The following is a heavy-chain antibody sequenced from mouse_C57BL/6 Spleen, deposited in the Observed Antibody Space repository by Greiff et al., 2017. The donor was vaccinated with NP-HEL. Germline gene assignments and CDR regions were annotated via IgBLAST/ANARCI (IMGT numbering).Heavy chain of an antibody. Sequence: EVKLMESGGGLVKPGGSLKLSCAASGFTFSDYGMHWVRQAPEKGLEWVAYISSGSSTIYYADTVKGRFTISRDNAKNTLFLQMTSLRSEDTAMYYCARGGWDDYFDYWGQGTTLTVSS. CDR1: GFTFSDYG. CDR3: ARGGWDDYFDY. J-gene: IGHJ2*01. CDR2: ISSGSSTI. D-gene: IGHD4-1*01. V-gene: IGHV5-17*01.